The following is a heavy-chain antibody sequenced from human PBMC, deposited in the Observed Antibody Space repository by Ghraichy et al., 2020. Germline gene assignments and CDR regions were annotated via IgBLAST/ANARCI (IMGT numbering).Heavy chain of an antibody. V-gene: IGHV3-21*01. J-gene: IGHJ5*02. CDR3: ARDLHYYRNWFDP. CDR1: GFTFSSYS. Sequence: GGSLRLSCAASGFTFSSYSMNWVRQAPGKGLEWVASISSSSSYIYYADSVKGRFTISSDNAKNSLYLQMNSLRAEDTAVYYCARDLHYYRNWFDPWGQGTLVTVFS. D-gene: IGHD3-22*01. CDR2: ISSSSSYI.